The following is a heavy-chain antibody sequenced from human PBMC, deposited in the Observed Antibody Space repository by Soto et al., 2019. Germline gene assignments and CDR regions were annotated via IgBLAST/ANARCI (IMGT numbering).Heavy chain of an antibody. D-gene: IGHD1-1*01. Sequence: SGPTLVNPTHPLTLTCTFSGFSLSSSEMCVSWIRQPPGKALEWLALIDWDDEKFYSTSLKTRLTISKDTSKNQVVLTVTNMDPVDTATYYCGPTRSSGYNKQFEYCGQGNLVTVS. CDR2: IDWDDEK. V-gene: IGHV2-70*01. CDR1: GFSLSSSEMC. CDR3: GPTRSSGYNKQFEY. J-gene: IGHJ4*02.